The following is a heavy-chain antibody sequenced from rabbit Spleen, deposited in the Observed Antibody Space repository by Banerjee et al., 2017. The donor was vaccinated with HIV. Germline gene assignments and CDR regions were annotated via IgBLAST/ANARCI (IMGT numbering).Heavy chain of an antibody. CDR1: GFSFSSTYW. V-gene: IGHV1S45*01. Sequence: QEHLEESGGGLVKPEGSLTLTCTASGFSFSSTYWICWVRQAPGKGLEWISCIAGSSSGFTYSATWAKGRFTCSKTSSTTVTLQMTSLTVADTATYFCARDTASSFSSYGMDLWGQGTLVTVS. CDR3: ARDTASSFSSYGMDL. J-gene: IGHJ6*01. D-gene: IGHD6-1*01. CDR2: IAGSSSGFT.